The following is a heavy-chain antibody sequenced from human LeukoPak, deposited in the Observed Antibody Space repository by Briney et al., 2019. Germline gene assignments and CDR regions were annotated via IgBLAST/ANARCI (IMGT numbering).Heavy chain of an antibody. D-gene: IGHD5-24*01. CDR1: GYTFTGYY. CDR2: INPTAGNT. Sequence: ASVKVSCKASGYTFTGYYLHWVRQAPGQGLEWMGLINPTAGNTYYAQRFRGRVTMTRNTSTSTVYMELSSLRSEDTAVYYCARIRDGYNDAYDIWGQGTMVTVPS. J-gene: IGHJ3*02. V-gene: IGHV1-46*01. CDR3: ARIRDGYNDAYDI.